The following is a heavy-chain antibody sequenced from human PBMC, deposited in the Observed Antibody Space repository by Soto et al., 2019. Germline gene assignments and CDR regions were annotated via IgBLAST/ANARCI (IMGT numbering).Heavy chain of an antibody. CDR2: INVGNGNT. CDR3: ARLGTLAAFDI. D-gene: IGHD1-1*01. J-gene: IGHJ3*02. Sequence: APVKVSCKASGYTFSSYVMHWVRQAPGQRLEWKGWINVGNGNTKYSQKFQGRVTITRDTSASAVYMELSSLRSEDTAVYYCARLGTLAAFDIWGQGTMVTVSS. CDR1: GYTFSSYV. V-gene: IGHV1-3*01.